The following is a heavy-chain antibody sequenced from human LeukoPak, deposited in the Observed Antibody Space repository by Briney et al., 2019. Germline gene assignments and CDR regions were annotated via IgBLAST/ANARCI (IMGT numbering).Heavy chain of an antibody. D-gene: IGHD1-26*01. Sequence: SETLSLTCTVSGGSISGYYWSWIRQPPGEGLEWVGYIYYSGSTNYNPSLESRVTISVDTSKNQFSLKLSSVTAADTAVYYCGRARGGARGIFDSWGQGTLVTVSS. CDR3: GRARGGARGIFDS. V-gene: IGHV4-59*01. CDR1: GGSISGYY. CDR2: IYYSGST. J-gene: IGHJ4*02.